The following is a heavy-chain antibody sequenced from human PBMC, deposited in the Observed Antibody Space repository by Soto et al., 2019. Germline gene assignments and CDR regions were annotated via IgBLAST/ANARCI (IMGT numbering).Heavy chain of an antibody. V-gene: IGHV1-3*01. J-gene: IGHJ4*02. Sequence: QVQLVQSGAEVKKPGASVKVSCKASGYTFSSYALHWVRQAPGQRLEWMGWINAGNGNTKYSQKLQGRVTFTRDTSASTAYVELSSLRSEDTAVYYCASPSYGSGSYYWGQGTLVTVSS. CDR3: ASPSYGSGSYY. D-gene: IGHD3-10*01. CDR1: GYTFSSYA. CDR2: INAGNGNT.